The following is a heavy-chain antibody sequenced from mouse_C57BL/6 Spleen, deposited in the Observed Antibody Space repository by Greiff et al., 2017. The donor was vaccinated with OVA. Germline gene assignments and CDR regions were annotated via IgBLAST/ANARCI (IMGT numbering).Heavy chain of an antibody. J-gene: IGHJ4*01. CDR2: IDPEDGET. CDR3: ARGYDYDAMDY. CDR1: GFNIKDYY. V-gene: IGHV14-2*01. Sequence: VQLQQSGAELVKPGASVKLSCTASGFNIKDYYMHWVKQRTEQGLEWIGRIDPEDGETKYAPKFPGKATITADTSSNTAYLQLSSLTSEDTAVYYCARGYDYDAMDYWGHGTSVTVSS. D-gene: IGHD2-10*02.